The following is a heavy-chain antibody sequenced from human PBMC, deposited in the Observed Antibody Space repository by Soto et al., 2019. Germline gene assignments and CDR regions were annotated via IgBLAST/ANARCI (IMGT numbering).Heavy chain of an antibody. D-gene: IGHD3-10*01. Sequence: QVQLQESGPGLVKPSETLSLTCTVSGDSVTNNNYYWTWIRQPPGKGLEWIGYIYYSGSTTYNPSLKSRLTISLDTSKNNFSLKLSSVTAADTAVYYCARVDGSGTYSLFDNWGQGTLVTVSS. V-gene: IGHV4-61*01. CDR2: IYYSGST. J-gene: IGHJ4*02. CDR3: ARVDGSGTYSLFDN. CDR1: GDSVTNNNYY.